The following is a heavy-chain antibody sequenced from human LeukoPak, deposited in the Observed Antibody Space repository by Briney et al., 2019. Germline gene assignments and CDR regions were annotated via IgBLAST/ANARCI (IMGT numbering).Heavy chain of an antibody. D-gene: IGHD6-6*01. CDR3: ARDHLAYSSWGRVSYFDY. J-gene: IGHJ4*02. CDR1: GDSVSSNSAA. Sequence: SQTLSLTCAISGDSVSSNSAAWNWIRQSPSRGLEWLGRTYYRSKWYNDYAVSVKSRITINPDTSKNQFSLQLNSVTPEDTAVYYCARDHLAYSSWGRVSYFDYWGQGTLVTVSS. CDR2: TYYRSKWYN. V-gene: IGHV6-1*01.